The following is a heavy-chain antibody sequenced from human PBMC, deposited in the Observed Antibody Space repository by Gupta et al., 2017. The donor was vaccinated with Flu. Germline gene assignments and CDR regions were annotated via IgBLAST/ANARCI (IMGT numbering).Heavy chain of an antibody. CDR1: GCSLGSYG. CDR2: IWSDGSNN. V-gene: IGHV3-33*01. D-gene: IGHD2-2*01. J-gene: IGHJ4*02. CDR3: ARGGQYQLSRENY. Sequence: VKLVESGGGVVQPGTSLRLSCIVSGCSLGSYGMPWVRQASGKGLEWVAIIWSDGSNNYYADSVKVRFTISRDNSKNTLFLQMNSLRAEDTAVYYCARGGQYQLSRENYWGQGTLVTVSS.